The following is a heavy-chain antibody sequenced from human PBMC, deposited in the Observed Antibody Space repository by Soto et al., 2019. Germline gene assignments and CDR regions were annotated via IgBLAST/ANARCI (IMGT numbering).Heavy chain of an antibody. CDR1: GFTFTSSA. V-gene: IGHV1-58*01. CDR3: ARDTYYYGSGSYWFDS. D-gene: IGHD3-10*01. J-gene: IGHJ5*01. CDR2: IVVGSGNT. Sequence: GASVKVSCKASGFTFTSSAVQWVRQARGQRLEWIGWIVVGSGNTNYAQKFQERVTITRDMSTSTAYMELSSLRSEDTAVYYCARDTYYYGSGSYWFDSWGQGTLVTVSS.